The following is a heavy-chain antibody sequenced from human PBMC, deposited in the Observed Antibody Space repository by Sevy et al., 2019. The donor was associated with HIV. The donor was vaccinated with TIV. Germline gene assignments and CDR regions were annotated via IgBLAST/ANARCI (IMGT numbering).Heavy chain of an antibody. Sequence: SETLSLTCTVSGGSINSDHWNWIRQPPGKGLEWIGYVYYTGGTNYNPSLKNRFTISVDRTKNQFSLKLTSVTAADTAVYYCARRNDFAIWGQGTMVTVSS. J-gene: IGHJ3*02. V-gene: IGHV4-59*08. CDR1: GGSINSDH. CDR3: ARRNDFAI. CDR2: VYYTGGT.